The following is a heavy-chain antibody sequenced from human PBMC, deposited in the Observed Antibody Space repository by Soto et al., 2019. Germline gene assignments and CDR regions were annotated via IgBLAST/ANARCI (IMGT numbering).Heavy chain of an antibody. CDR2: IYYSGST. CDR1: GGSISSGGYY. CDR3: ARGSSLSSTIFGVVSNFDY. D-gene: IGHD3-3*01. J-gene: IGHJ4*02. Sequence: QVQLQESGPGLVKPSQTLSLTCTVSGGSISSGGYYWSWIRQHPGKVLDWIGYIYYSGSTYYNPSLKGRVTISVDTSKNQFSLKLSSVTAADTAVYYCARGSSLSSTIFGVVSNFDYWGQGTLVTVSS. V-gene: IGHV4-31*03.